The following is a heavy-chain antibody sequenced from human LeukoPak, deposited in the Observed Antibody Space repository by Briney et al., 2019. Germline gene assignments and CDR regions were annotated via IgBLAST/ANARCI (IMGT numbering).Heavy chain of an antibody. Sequence: QPGGSLRLSCAASGFTFSSYWMNWVRQAPGKGLEWVSSISSSSSYIYYADSVKGRFTISRDNAKNSLYLQMNSLRAEDTAVYYCARDSRPYGMDVWGQGTTVTVSS. J-gene: IGHJ6*02. CDR1: GFTFSSYW. CDR2: ISSSSSYI. D-gene: IGHD6-13*01. V-gene: IGHV3-21*01. CDR3: ARDSRPYGMDV.